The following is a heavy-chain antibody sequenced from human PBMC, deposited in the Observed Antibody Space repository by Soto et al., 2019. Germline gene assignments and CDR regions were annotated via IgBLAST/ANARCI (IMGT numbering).Heavy chain of an antibody. CDR2: IIPILGIA. Sequence: QVQLVQSGAEVKKPGSSVKVSCKASGGTFSSYTISWVRQAPGQGLEWMGRIIPILGIANYAQKFQGRVTITADKSTSTAYMELSSLRSEDTAVYYCARNYGLRMDAFDIWGQGTMVTVSS. CDR3: ARNYGLRMDAFDI. CDR1: GGTFSSYT. J-gene: IGHJ3*02. D-gene: IGHD1-7*01. V-gene: IGHV1-69*02.